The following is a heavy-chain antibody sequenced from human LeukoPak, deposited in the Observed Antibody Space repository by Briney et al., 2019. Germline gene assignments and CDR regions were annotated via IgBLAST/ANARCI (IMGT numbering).Heavy chain of an antibody. Sequence: SETLSLTCTVSGGSISSYYRSWIRQPPGKGLEWIGYIYYSGSTNYNPSLKSRVTISVGTSKNQFSLKLSSVTAADTAVYCCAGTYYDILTGPPEDAFDIWGQGTMVTVSS. CDR3: AGTYYDILTGPPEDAFDI. D-gene: IGHD3-9*01. CDR2: IYYSGST. CDR1: GGSISSYY. V-gene: IGHV4-59*08. J-gene: IGHJ3*02.